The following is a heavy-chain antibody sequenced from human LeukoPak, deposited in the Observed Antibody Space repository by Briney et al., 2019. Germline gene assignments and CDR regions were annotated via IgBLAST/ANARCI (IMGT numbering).Heavy chain of an antibody. V-gene: IGHV4-28*01. CDR2: IFFSGST. Sequence: PSETLSLTCAVSGXSISNSNWWGWIRQPPGKGLEWIGYIFFSGSTYYNPSLKSRVTVSLDTSKNQFSLKLSSVTAVDTAVYYCARRKEYSSSFDYWGQGIQVTVSS. CDR3: ARRKEYSSSFDY. J-gene: IGHJ4*02. CDR1: GXSISNSNW. D-gene: IGHD6-6*01.